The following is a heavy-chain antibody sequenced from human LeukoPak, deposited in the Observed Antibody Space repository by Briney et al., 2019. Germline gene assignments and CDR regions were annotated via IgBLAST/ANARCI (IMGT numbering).Heavy chain of an antibody. CDR2: ISGIGGT. Sequence: PGGSLRLSCAASGFTFSSYAMSWVRQAPGKGLEWVSTISGIGGTYYADAVKGRFTISRDTSKNTLNLQMDSLRAEDTALYYCAKDWKSGSGTDYTWGGDYWGQGTLVTASA. CDR1: GFTFSSYA. J-gene: IGHJ4*02. V-gene: IGHV3-23*01. CDR3: AKDWKSGSGTDYTWGGDY. D-gene: IGHD3-10*01.